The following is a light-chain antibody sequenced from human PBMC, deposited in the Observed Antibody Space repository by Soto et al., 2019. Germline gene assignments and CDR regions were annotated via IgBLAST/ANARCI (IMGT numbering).Light chain of an antibody. CDR2: GVT. J-gene: IGLJ1*01. V-gene: IGLV2-14*01. Sequence: QSALTQPASVSGSPGQSITISCTGTSSDVGGYNYVSWYQQHPGIAPKLLIYGVTNRPSGVSTRFSGSKSGNTASLTISGLQAEDQADYPCRSYTSASTLLYLFGTGTKVTVL. CDR1: SSDVGGYNY. CDR3: RSYTSASTLLYL.